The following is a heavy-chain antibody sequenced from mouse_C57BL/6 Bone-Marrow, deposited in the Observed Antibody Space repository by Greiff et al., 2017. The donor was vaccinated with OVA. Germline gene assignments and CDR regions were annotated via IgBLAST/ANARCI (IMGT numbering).Heavy chain of an antibody. D-gene: IGHD4-1*01. CDR2: IDPETGGT. Sequence: VQLQQSGAELVRPGASVTLSCKASGYTFTDYEMHWVKQTPVHGLEWIGAIDPETGGTAYNQKFKGKAILTADKSSSTAYLELRSLTSDDSAVYYCTRSRLTSMDYWGQGTSVTVSS. J-gene: IGHJ4*01. V-gene: IGHV1-15*01. CDR1: GYTFTDYE. CDR3: TRSRLTSMDY.